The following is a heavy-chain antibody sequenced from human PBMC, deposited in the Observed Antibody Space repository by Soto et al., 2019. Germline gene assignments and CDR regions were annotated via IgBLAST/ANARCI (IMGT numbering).Heavy chain of an antibody. J-gene: IGHJ6*03. D-gene: IGHD3-10*01. CDR1: GGSISSYY. CDR3: ARHRVDGTMVRGVIDYMDV. V-gene: IGHV4-59*08. Sequence: SETLSLTCTVSGGSISSYYWSWIRQPPGKGLEWIGYIYYSGSTNYNPSLKSRVTISVDTSKNQFSLKLSSVTAADTAVYYCARHRVDGTMVRGVIDYMDVWGKGTTVTVSS. CDR2: IYYSGST.